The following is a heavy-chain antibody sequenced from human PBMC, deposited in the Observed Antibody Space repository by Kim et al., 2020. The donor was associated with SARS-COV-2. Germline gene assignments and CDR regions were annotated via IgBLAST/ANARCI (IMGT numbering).Heavy chain of an antibody. CDR1: GDTFISYG. CDR2: ISAYNGNT. Sequence: ASVKVSCKASGDTFISYGISWVRQAPGQGLEWMGWISAYNGNTNYAQKLQGRVTMTTDTSTSTAYMELRSLRSDDTAVYYCARHGSGWPYFDYWCQGTLVTVSS. V-gene: IGHV1-18*01. D-gene: IGHD6-19*01. CDR3: ARHGSGWPYFDY. J-gene: IGHJ4*02.